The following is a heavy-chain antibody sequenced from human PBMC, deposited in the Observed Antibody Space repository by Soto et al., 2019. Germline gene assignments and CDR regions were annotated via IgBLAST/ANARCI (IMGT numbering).Heavy chain of an antibody. CDR3: EAGYCSSTSCPTALYEDYGMDV. V-gene: IGHV1-58*02. D-gene: IGHD2-2*01. CDR1: ALTPTTST. Sequence: SVKVSCTASALTPTTSTRQSVRQARRQRLDWIGWIVVGSGNTNYAQKFKERVTITGEMSTRPAYMELSSLRSEDTAAYYCEAGYCSSTSCPTALYEDYGMDVWGQGSTVSVSS. J-gene: IGHJ6*02. CDR2: IVVGSGNT.